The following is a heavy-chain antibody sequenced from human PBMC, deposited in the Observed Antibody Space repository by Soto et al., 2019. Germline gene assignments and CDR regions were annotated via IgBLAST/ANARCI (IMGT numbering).Heavy chain of an antibody. J-gene: IGHJ5*02. D-gene: IGHD3-22*01. V-gene: IGHV4-34*01. CDR2: INHSGST. CDR3: ARGINYYDSSGYYRFDP. CDR1: GGSFSGYY. Sequence: SETLSLTCAVYGGSFSGYYWSWIRQPPGKGLEWIGEINHSGSTNYNPSLKSRVTISVDTSKNQFSLKLSSVTAADTAVHYCARGINYYDSSGYYRFDPWGQGTLVTVSS.